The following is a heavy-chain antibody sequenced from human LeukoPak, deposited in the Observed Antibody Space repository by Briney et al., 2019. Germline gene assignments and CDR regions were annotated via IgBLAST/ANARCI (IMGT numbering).Heavy chain of an antibody. CDR2: IYPGDSDI. D-gene: IGHD3-22*01. V-gene: IGHV5-51*01. CDR3: GSVYYSFDY. Sequence: GESLKISCKGSGYSFTNYGIGWVRQMPGKGLEWMGIIYPGDSDIRYRPSFQGQVTISADKSISTACLQGGSLKASDTAMYYCGSVYYSFDYWGQGTLVTVSS. J-gene: IGHJ4*02. CDR1: GYSFTNYG.